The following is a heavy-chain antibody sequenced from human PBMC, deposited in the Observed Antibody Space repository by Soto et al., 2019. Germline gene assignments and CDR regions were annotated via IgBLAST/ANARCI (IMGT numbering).Heavy chain of an antibody. J-gene: IGHJ4*02. V-gene: IGHV1-18*01. Sequence: GASVKVSCKASGYTFASYAISWMRQAPGQGLERMGWISAYNGNTNYAQKLQGRITMTTDTSTSKAYMELRSLRSDDTAVYYCARDPPPPDYWGQGTLVTVSS. CDR1: GYTFASYA. CDR2: ISAYNGNT. CDR3: ARDPPPPDY.